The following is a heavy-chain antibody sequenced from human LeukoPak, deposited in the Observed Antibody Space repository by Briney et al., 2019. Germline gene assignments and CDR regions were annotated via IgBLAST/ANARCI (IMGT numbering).Heavy chain of an antibody. CDR3: AKGGDHSGSYFDY. CDR1: GFTFSSYG. V-gene: IGHV3-30*02. D-gene: IGHD1-26*01. CDR2: IRYDGSNK. Sequence: GGSLRLSCAASGFTFSSYGMHWVRQAPGKGLEWVAFIRYDGSNKYYADSVKGRFTISRDNSKNTLYLQMNSLRAEDTAVYYCAKGGDHSGSYFDYWGQGTLVTVSS. J-gene: IGHJ4*02.